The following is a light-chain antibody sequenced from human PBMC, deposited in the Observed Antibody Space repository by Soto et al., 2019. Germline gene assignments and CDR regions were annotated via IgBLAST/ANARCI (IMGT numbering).Light chain of an antibody. J-gene: IGLJ3*02. Sequence: QSALTQPASVSGSPGQSITISCTGTNSDVSWYQQHPGKAPKLIIDDGPQRPSGVSHRFSGTRSGDTVSLTISGLQAEDEADYNCCSYRNDWIFGGGTKLTVL. V-gene: IGLV2-23*01. CDR3: CSYRNDWI. CDR1: NSDV. CDR2: DGP.